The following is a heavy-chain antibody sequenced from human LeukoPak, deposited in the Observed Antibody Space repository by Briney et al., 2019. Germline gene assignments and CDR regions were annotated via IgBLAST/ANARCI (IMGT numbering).Heavy chain of an antibody. Sequence: SGGSLRLSCAASGFTFSSYAMSRVRQAPGKGLEWVSAISGSGGSTYYADSVKGRFTISRDNSKNTLYLQMNSLRAEDTAVYYCAKDRTYGSGSFLGYWGQGTLATVSS. CDR2: ISGSGGST. V-gene: IGHV3-23*01. J-gene: IGHJ4*02. CDR3: AKDRTYGSGSFLGY. D-gene: IGHD3-10*01. CDR1: GFTFSSYA.